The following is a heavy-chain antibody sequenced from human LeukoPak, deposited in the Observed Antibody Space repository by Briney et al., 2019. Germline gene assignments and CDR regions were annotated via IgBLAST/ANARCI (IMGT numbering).Heavy chain of an antibody. CDR1: GFTFNGYA. D-gene: IGHD5-24*01. Sequence: GGSLRLSCAASGFTFNGYAMHWVRQAPGKGLERVAVISYDGNTKYYADSVKGRFTISRDNSKNTLYLQMNSLRGEDTAVYYCARGKLENYYYYYMDVWGKGTMVTVSS. J-gene: IGHJ6*03. CDR3: ARGKLENYYYYYMDV. V-gene: IGHV3-30-3*01. CDR2: ISYDGNTK.